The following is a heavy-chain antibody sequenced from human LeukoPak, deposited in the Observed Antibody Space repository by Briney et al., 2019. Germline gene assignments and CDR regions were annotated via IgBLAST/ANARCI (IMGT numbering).Heavy chain of an antibody. CDR3: ATTGGWKDGIDF. CDR1: GYTFTSYG. D-gene: IGHD6-19*01. CDR2: ISASNGYT. J-gene: IGHJ4*02. Sequence: ASVKVSCKTSGYTFTSYGITWVRQAPGQGFEWIGWISASNGYTEHAQKFQGRLTMTTDSPTSTAYLEMRSLASDDTAIYYCATTGGWKDGIDFWGQGTLVTVSS. V-gene: IGHV1-18*01.